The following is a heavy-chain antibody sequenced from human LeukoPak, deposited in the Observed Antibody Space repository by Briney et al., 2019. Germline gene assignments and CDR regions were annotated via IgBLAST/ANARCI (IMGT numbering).Heavy chain of an antibody. CDR1: GYTFTSYY. Sequence: ASVKVSCKASGYTFTSYYMHWVRQAPGQGLEWMGIINPSGGSTSYAQKFQGRVTMTRDTSTSTVYMELSSLRSEDTAVSYCARHQPGHTSGWPRSVSWGQGTLVTLSS. CDR2: INPSGGST. CDR3: ARHQPGHTSGWPRSVS. J-gene: IGHJ5*02. V-gene: IGHV1-46*01. D-gene: IGHD6-19*01.